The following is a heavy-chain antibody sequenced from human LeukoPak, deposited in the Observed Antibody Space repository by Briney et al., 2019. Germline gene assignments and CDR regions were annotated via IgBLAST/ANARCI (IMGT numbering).Heavy chain of an antibody. J-gene: IGHJ6*02. D-gene: IGHD6-13*01. CDR3: ARGPWSAAGYNGMDV. V-gene: IGHV3-23*01. CDR1: GFTFSSYG. Sequence: GGSLRLSCAASGFTFSSYGMSWVRQAPRKGLEWVSAISNSGGSTPYADSVKGRFTISRDNSKNTLYLQMNSLRGEDTAVYYCARGPWSAAGYNGMDVWGQGTTVTVSS. CDR2: ISNSGGST.